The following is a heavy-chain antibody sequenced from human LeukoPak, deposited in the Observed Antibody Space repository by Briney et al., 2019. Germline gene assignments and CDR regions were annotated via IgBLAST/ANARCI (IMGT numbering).Heavy chain of an antibody. Sequence: GGSLRLSCAASGFTFSSYSMNWVRQAPGKGLEWVSSISSSSSYIYYADSVKGRFTISRDNAKNSLYLQISSLRDEDTAFYYCAKDSDTAGYGACETWGQGTAVSVSS. CDR1: GFTFSSYS. J-gene: IGHJ3*02. D-gene: IGHD3-9*01. V-gene: IGHV3-21*04. CDR3: AKDSDTAGYGACET. CDR2: ISSSSSYI.